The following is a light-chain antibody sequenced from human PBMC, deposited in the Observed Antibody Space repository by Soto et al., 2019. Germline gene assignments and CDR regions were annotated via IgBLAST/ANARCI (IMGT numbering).Light chain of an antibody. J-gene: IGLJ2*01. V-gene: IGLV6-57*02. CDR2: GDE. CDR1: GANIASNY. Sequence: NFMLTQPHSVSESPGKTVTISCTGSGANIASNYVQWYQQRPGSAPTTVIYGDEQRPSGVPDRFSGSIDRSSNSASLTISGLKTEDEAVYYCQSYNSRTVVFGGGTKLTVL. CDR3: QSYNSRTVV.